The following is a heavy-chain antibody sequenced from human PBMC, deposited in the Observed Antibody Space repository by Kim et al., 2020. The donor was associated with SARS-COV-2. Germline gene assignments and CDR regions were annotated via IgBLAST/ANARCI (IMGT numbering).Heavy chain of an antibody. CDR2: ISWNSRSI. CDR1: GFTFGDYA. J-gene: IGHJ4*02. Sequence: GGSLRLSCAASGFTFGDYAIHWVRQAPGKGLEWVSGISWNSRSIAYADSVKGRFTISRDNAKNSLYLQMNSLRAEDTALYYCAKARDELEPSFDYWGQGTLVTVSS. V-gene: IGHV3-9*01. CDR3: AKARDELEPSFDY. D-gene: IGHD1-1*01.